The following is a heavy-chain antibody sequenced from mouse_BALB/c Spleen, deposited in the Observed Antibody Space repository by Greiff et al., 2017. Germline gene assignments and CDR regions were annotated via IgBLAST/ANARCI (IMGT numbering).Heavy chain of an antibody. Sequence: EVQLQESGAELVKPGASVKLSCTASGFNIKDTYMHWVKQRPEQGLEWIGRIDPANGNTKYDPKFQGKATITADTSSNTAYLQLSSLTSEDTAVYYCARRGVFYAMDYWGQGTSVTVSS. CDR1: GFNIKDTY. CDR2: IDPANGNT. CDR3: ARRGVFYAMDY. V-gene: IGHV14-3*02. J-gene: IGHJ4*01.